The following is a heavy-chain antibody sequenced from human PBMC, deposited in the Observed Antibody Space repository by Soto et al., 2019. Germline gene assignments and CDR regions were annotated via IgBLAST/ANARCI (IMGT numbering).Heavy chain of an antibody. V-gene: IGHV1-3*01. J-gene: IGHJ4*02. D-gene: IGHD6-19*01. CDR2: INAGNGNT. Sequence: QVQLVQSGAEVKKPGASVKVSCKASGYTFTSYAMHWVRQAPGQRLEWMGWINAGNGNTKYSQKFQGGATITRDTSASTAYRELSSLRSEDTTGYYCARDLGGWTDYWGQGTLVTVSS. CDR3: ARDLGGWTDY. CDR1: GYTFTSYA.